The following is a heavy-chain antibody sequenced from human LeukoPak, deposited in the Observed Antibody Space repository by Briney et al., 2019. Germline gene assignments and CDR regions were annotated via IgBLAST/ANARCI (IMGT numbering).Heavy chain of an antibody. J-gene: IGHJ4*02. CDR2: ISGSGGST. CDR3: AKDVDATVTTGYFDY. CDR1: GFTFSSYA. Sequence: GRSLRLSCAASGFTFSSYAMSWVRQAPGKGLEWVSAISGSGGSTYYADSVKGRFTISRDNSKNTLYLQMNSLRAEDTAVYYCAKDVDATVTTGYFDYWGQGTLVTVSS. V-gene: IGHV3-23*01. D-gene: IGHD4-17*01.